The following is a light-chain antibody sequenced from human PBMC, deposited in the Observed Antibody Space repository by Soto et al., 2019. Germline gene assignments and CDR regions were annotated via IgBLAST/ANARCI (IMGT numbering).Light chain of an antibody. CDR1: QGISHW. J-gene: IGKJ3*01. CDR2: AAS. CDR3: QQSNWFPLT. Sequence: EIQLTQSPSSVSASVGERATITCRASQGISHWVAWYQHKPGEAPKLLIHAASNLKRGVPSRFSGSGSGTDFTLTISSVPAEDFASYYWQQSNWFPLTFGPGTKVDGK. V-gene: IGKV1D-12*01.